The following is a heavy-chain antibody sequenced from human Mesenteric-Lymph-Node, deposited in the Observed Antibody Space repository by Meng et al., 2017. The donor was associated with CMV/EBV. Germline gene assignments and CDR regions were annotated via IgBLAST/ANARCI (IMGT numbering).Heavy chain of an antibody. J-gene: IGHJ4*02. D-gene: IGHD1-26*01. Sequence: YADSVKGRFTISRDNAKNSLYLRMSSLRAEDTALYHCAKGVGANDYWGQGALVTVSS. V-gene: IGHV3-20*01. CDR3: AKGVGANDY.